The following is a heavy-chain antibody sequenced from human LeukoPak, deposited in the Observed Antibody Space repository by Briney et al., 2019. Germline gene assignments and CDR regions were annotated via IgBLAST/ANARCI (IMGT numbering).Heavy chain of an antibody. CDR2: IYHSGST. D-gene: IGHD4-17*01. CDR1: GYSISSGYY. V-gene: IGHV4-38-2*02. J-gene: IGHJ4*02. Sequence: SETLSLTCTVSGYSISSGYYWGWIRQPPGKGLEWIGSIYHSGSTYYNPSLKSRVTISVDTSKNQFSLKLSSVTAADTAVYYCATGTTVTKNSDYWGQRTLVTVSS. CDR3: ATGTTVTKNSDY.